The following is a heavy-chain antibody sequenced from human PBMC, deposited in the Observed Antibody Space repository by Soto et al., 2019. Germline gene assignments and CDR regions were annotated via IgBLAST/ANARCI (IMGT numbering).Heavy chain of an antibody. J-gene: IGHJ3*02. Sequence: SETLSLTCTVSGGSITSSEYYWAWIRQPPGKGLQFVGTIYYSGSSYSNPSLKSRLSMSVDTSKNQFSLKLSSVTAADTAVYYCARERAYCGGDCSGAFDIWGQGTMVTVSS. CDR3: ARERAYCGGDCSGAFDI. CDR2: IYYSGSS. V-gene: IGHV4-39*07. CDR1: GGSITSSEYY. D-gene: IGHD2-21*02.